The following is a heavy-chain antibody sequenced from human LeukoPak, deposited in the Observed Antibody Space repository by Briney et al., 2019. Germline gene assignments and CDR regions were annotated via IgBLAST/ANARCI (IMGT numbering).Heavy chain of an antibody. CDR1: GYTFTGYY. Sequence: GASVRVSCTASGYTFTGYYMQWVRQAPGQGLEWMGWINPNSGGTNYAQKFQGRVTMTRDTSISTAYMEMSRLRSDDTAVYYCASTPQRVVPAAILNWYFDLWGRGTLVTVSS. J-gene: IGHJ2*01. CDR3: ASTPQRVVPAAILNWYFDL. CDR2: INPNSGGT. V-gene: IGHV1-2*02. D-gene: IGHD2-2*01.